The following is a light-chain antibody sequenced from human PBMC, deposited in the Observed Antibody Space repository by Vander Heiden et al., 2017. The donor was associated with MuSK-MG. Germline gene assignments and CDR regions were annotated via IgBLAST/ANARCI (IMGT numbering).Light chain of an antibody. CDR3: ATWDSRLNGYV. CDR2: YDD. CDR1: SSNIGRNA. J-gene: IGLJ1*01. V-gene: IGLV1-36*01. Sequence: QSVLTQPPSVSEAPGQRVTISCSGSSSNIGRNAVCWYEHLPGSAPKVLVYYDDLVPSGVSSRFSASKSGTSASLAISGLQSEDEAEYYCATWDSRLNGYVFGSGTTVTVL.